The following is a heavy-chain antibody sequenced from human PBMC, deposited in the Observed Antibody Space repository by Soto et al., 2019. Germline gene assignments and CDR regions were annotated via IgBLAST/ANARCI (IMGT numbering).Heavy chain of an antibody. CDR1: GGSISSGGHY. V-gene: IGHV4-31*03. CDR3: GRRYYYDRSGYYYFDY. D-gene: IGHD3-22*01. Sequence: PSETLSLTCTVSGGSISSGGHYWNWIRQHPGKGLEWIGYIYPSGSAYYNPSLKSRVTISVDTSNNQFSLKLTSVPAAAPAVYYFGRRYYYDRSGYYYFDYWGQGTPVTVSS. J-gene: IGHJ4*02. CDR2: IYPSGSA.